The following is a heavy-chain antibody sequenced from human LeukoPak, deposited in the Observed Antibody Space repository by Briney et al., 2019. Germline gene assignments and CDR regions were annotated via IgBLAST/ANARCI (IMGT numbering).Heavy chain of an antibody. CDR1: GYTFTGYY. CDR3: ARNYYDSSGYYQNWFYP. Sequence: ASVKVSCKASGYTFTGYYMHWVRQAPGQGLEWMGWINPNSGGTNYAQKFQGRVTMTRDTSISTAYMELSRLRSDDTAVYYCARNYYDSSGYYQNWFYPWGQGTLVTVSS. J-gene: IGHJ5*02. CDR2: INPNSGGT. D-gene: IGHD3-22*01. V-gene: IGHV1-2*02.